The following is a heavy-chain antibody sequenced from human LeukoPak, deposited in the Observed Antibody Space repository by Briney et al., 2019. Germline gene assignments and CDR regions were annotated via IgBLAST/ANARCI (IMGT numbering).Heavy chain of an antibody. CDR3: AKDRYSSS. CDR1: GFTFSSYS. J-gene: IGHJ4*02. Sequence: GGSLRLSCAASGFTFSSYSMNWVRQAPGKGLEWVSSISSSGSYIYYADSVKGRFTISRDNSKNTLYLQMSSLRAEDTAVYYCAKDRYSSSCGQGTLVTVSS. D-gene: IGHD6-13*01. CDR2: ISSSGSYI. V-gene: IGHV3-21*04.